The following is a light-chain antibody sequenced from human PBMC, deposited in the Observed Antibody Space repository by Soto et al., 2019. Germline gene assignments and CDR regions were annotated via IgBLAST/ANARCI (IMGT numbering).Light chain of an antibody. J-gene: IGLJ1*01. V-gene: IGLV2-8*01. CDR3: TSYSGTDVHYV. CDR2: EVS. Sequence: QSVLTQPPSASGSPGQSVTISCTGTSSDVGYYNYVYWYQQYPGKAPKLLIYEVSKRPSGVPDRFSGSKSGNTASLTVSGLQAADEADYYCTSYSGTDVHYVFGTGTKVTVL. CDR1: SSDVGYYNY.